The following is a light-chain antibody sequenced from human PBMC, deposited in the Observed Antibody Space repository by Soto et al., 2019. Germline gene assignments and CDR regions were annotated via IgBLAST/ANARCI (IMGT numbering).Light chain of an antibody. CDR3: QQYNSYPST. CDR1: QNINNW. CDR2: RAS. J-gene: IGKJ2*01. V-gene: IGKV1-5*03. Sequence: DIQMTQSPSTLSASVGDRVTITCRASQNINNWLAWYQQKPGMAPRFLIYRASSLESGVPSRFSGSRSGTDFTLTISILQPDDFATYYCQQYNSYPSTFGQGTKLEIK.